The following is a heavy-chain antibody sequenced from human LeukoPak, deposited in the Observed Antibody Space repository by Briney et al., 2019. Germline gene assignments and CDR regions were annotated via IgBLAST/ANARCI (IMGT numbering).Heavy chain of an antibody. J-gene: IGHJ5*02. CDR3: AREHIVVVPAARTYKYHWFDP. CDR1: GYTFTGYY. CDR2: INPNSGGT. Sequence: ASVKVSCKASGYTFTGYYMHWVRQAPGQGLEWMGWINPNSGGTNYAQKFQGRVTMTRDTSISTAYMELSRLRSDDAAVYYCAREHIVVVPAARTYKYHWFDPWGQGTLVTVSS. V-gene: IGHV1-2*02. D-gene: IGHD2-2*01.